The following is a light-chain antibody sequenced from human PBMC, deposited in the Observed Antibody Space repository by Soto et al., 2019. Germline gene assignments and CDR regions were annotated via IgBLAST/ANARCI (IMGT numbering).Light chain of an antibody. CDR2: DND. CDR1: SSNIGNNY. CDR3: GTWDSSLSAVV. J-gene: IGLJ2*01. V-gene: IGLV1-51*01. Sequence: QSVLTQPPSVSAAPGQKVTISCSGSSSNIGNNYVSWYQQLPATAPKLLIYDNDKRPSGIRDRFSGSKSGTSATLGITGLQTGDEADYYCGTWDSSLSAVVFGGGTKLTVL.